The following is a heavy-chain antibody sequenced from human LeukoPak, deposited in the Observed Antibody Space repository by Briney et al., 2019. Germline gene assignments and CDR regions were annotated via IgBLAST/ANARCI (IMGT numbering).Heavy chain of an antibody. CDR1: RYTFTSYY. D-gene: IGHD5-18*01. Sequence: ASVKVSCKASRYTFTSYYITWVRQAPGQGLEWVGWISAYNGRTNYAQKFQGRVTMTIDTSTTTAYMDLRSLTSDDTAMYYCTKGGAMVATIDYWGQGTLVTVSS. J-gene: IGHJ4*02. CDR3: TKGGAMVATIDY. CDR2: ISAYNGRT. V-gene: IGHV1-18*01.